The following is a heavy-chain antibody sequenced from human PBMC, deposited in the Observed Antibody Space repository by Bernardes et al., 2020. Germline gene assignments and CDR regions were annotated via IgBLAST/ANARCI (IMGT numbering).Heavy chain of an antibody. D-gene: IGHD2-15*01. CDR3: AREYCSGGSCYHNWFDP. CDR2: IYYSGST. CDR1: GGSISSYY. V-gene: IGHV4-59*01. J-gene: IGHJ5*01. Sequence: TLSLTCTVSGGSISSYYWSWIRQPPGKGLEWIGYIYYSGSTNYNPSLKSRVTISVDTSKNQFSLKLSSVTAADTAVYYCAREYCSGGSCYHNWFDPWGQGTMVTVSS.